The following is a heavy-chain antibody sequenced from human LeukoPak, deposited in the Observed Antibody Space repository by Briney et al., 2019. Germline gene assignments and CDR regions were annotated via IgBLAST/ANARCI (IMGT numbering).Heavy chain of an antibody. Sequence: ASVRVSCKTSGYVFNSFGITWLRQAPGQGLEWMGWVSAYKGYTSHAQKFQDRVIMTTDTSTTTAYMELRNLKSDDTAVYYCARDGPRDIVVVPAAIPFDYWGQGTLVTVSS. CDR3: ARDGPRDIVVVPAAIPFDY. J-gene: IGHJ4*02. D-gene: IGHD2-2*02. CDR1: GYVFNSFG. V-gene: IGHV1-18*01. CDR2: VSAYKGYT.